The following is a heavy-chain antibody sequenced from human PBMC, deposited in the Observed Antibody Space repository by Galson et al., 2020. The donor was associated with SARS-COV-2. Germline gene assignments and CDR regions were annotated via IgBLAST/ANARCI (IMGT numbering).Heavy chain of an antibody. J-gene: IGHJ6*02. V-gene: IGHV3-30*03. CDR3: ARDPKYYDIWTGYFPSGSYYYYGMDV. Sequence: QAGGSLRLSCAASGFTFSSYGMHWVRQAPGQGLEWVAVISYDGSNKYYADSVKGRFTISRDNSKNTLYLQMNSLRAEDTAVYYCARDPKYYDIWTGYFPSGSYYYYGMDVWGQGTTVTVSS. D-gene: IGHD3-9*01. CDR2: ISYDGSNK. CDR1: GFTFSSYG.